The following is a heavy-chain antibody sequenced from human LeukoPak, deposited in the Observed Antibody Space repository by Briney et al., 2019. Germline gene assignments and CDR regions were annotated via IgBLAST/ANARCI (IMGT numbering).Heavy chain of an antibody. CDR1: GFSFSEYY. V-gene: IGHV3-11*04. CDR3: ANLSPDY. CDR2: ISPSGSII. J-gene: IGHJ4*02. Sequence: PGRSLRLSCAASGFSFSEYYLSWIRQAPGKGLEWVSSISPSGSIIYYADSVKGRFTVSRDDAKNSLSLQMNSLRAEDTAVYYCANLSPDYWGQGTLVTVSS.